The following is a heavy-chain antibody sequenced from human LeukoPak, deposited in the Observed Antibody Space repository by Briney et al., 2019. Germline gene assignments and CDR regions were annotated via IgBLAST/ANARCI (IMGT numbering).Heavy chain of an antibody. V-gene: IGHV3-23*01. J-gene: IGHJ4*02. Sequence: GGSLRLSCAATGFTFSSYAMSWVRQAPGKGLEWVSAISGSGGSTYYADSVKGRFTISRDNSKNTLYLQMNSLRAEDTAVYYCAKVVDAWGVRLRELSLWGQGTLVTVSS. D-gene: IGHD3-16*02. CDR3: AKVVDAWGVRLRELSL. CDR1: GFTFSSYA. CDR2: ISGSGGST.